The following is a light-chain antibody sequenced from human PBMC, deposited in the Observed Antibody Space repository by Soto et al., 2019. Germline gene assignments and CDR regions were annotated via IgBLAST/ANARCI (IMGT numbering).Light chain of an antibody. CDR1: QSVSSY. J-gene: IGKJ4*01. CDR3: QQRSSWPLT. CDR2: DAS. Sequence: EIVLTQSPATLSLSPGERATLSCRASQSVSSYLAWYQQKPGQAPRLLIYDASNRATGIPARFSGSVSGTDFALTISSLEPEDFADYYCQQRSSWPLTFGGGTMVEIK. V-gene: IGKV3-11*01.